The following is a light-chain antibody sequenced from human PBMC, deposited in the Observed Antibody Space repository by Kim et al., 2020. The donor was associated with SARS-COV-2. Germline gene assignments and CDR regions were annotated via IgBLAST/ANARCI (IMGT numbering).Light chain of an antibody. CDR2: GAS. J-gene: IGKJ2*01. Sequence: SPGERATRSCRASQSVSSNYSAWYQRKPAQARRLLYCGASSGATGIPSMFSGSWCGTDFTLTISRLEPEDCAVYYCQQYDSSSYTFGQGTKLEI. V-gene: IGKV3-20*01. CDR1: QSVSSNY. CDR3: QQYDSSSYT.